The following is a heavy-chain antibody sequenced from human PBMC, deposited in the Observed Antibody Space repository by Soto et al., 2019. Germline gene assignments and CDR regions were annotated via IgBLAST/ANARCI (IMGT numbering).Heavy chain of an antibody. Sequence: QVQLVQSGDEVKKPASSVKVSCKASGSTFSSYNIRWVRQAPGQGLEWMGRIIPILGIAKYAQKFQGRVTNTEDQYTNTAQMELRSLRSEDTAVYYCAKETSKMIVQHWGPANQVTVS. J-gene: IGHJ1*01. CDR2: IIPILGIA. D-gene: IGHD3-22*01. CDR3: AKETSKMIVQH. CDR1: GSTFSSYN. V-gene: IGHV1-69*02.